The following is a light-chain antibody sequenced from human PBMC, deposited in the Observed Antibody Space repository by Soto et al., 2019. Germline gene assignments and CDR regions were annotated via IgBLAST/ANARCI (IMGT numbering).Light chain of an antibody. V-gene: IGKV1-5*03. CDR3: QHYNSYSEA. CDR1: QTISSW. J-gene: IGKJ1*01. CDR2: KAS. Sequence: DIHMTQSPSTLSGSVGDRVTITCRASQTISSWLAWYQQKPGKAPKLLIYKASTLKSGVPSRFSGSGSGTEFTLTISSLQPDDFATYYCQHYNSYSEAFGQGTKVDIX.